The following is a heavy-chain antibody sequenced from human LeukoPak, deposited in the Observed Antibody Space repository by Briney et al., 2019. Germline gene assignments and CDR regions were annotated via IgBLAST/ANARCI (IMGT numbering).Heavy chain of an antibody. Sequence: GGSLRLSCVASGFTFSGYWMSWVRQAPGQGLEWVANINEDGSVKHYVDSVKGRFTISRDNAKNSVFLQMNSLRDEDTALYYCATSDDSSGSDWGQGTLVTVSS. CDR3: ATSDDSSGSD. V-gene: IGHV3-7*01. CDR1: GFTFSGYW. D-gene: IGHD3-22*01. CDR2: INEDGSVK. J-gene: IGHJ4*02.